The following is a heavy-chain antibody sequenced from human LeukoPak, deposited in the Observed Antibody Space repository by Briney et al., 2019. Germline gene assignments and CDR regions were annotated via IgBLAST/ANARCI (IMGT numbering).Heavy chain of an antibody. V-gene: IGHV3-30-3*01. CDR2: ISYDGSNK. Sequence: QAGGSLRLSCAASGFTFSSYWMSWVRQAPGKGLEWVAVISYDGSNKYYADSVKGRFTISRDNSKNTLYLQMNSLRAEDTAVYYCARRGDCSSTSCYMIDYWGQGTLVTVSS. CDR1: GFTFSSYW. J-gene: IGHJ4*02. CDR3: ARRGDCSSTSCYMIDY. D-gene: IGHD2-2*02.